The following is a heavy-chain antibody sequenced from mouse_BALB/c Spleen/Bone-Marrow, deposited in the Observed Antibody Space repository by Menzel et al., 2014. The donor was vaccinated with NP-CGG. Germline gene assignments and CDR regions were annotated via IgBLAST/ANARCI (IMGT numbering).Heavy chain of an antibody. CDR2: SRNKAKYYTT. J-gene: IGHJ3*01. D-gene: IGHD2-10*02. CDR1: RFTFSDFY. CDR3: ARDVGYGNYFVY. Sequence: VQLQQSGGGLVQPGDSLRLSCATSRFTFSDFYMEWVRQPPGKRLEWIAASRNKAKYYTTEYSASVKGLFIVSRDTSQSVLYLQMNAQRAEDTAIYYCARDVGYGNYFVYWGQGTLVTVSA. V-gene: IGHV7-1*02.